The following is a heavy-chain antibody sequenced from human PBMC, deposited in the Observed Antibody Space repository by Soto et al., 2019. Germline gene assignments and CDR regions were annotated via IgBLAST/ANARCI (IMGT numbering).Heavy chain of an antibody. CDR2: FDPEDGET. V-gene: IGHV1-24*01. Sequence: GASVKVSCKVSGYTLTELSMHWVRQAPGKGLEWMGGFDPEDGETIYAQKFQGRVTMTEDTSTDTAYMELSSLRSEDTAVYYCATGTAAGATIDYWGQGTLVTVSS. D-gene: IGHD1-26*01. J-gene: IGHJ4*02. CDR3: ATGTAAGATIDY. CDR1: GYTLTELS.